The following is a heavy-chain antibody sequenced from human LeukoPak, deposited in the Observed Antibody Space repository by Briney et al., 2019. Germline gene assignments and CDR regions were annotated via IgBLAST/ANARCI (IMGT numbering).Heavy chain of an antibody. CDR3: ARDRHSSGWYSQAFDP. J-gene: IGHJ5*02. V-gene: IGHV1-18*01. D-gene: IGHD6-19*01. Sequence: ASVKVSCKASGYTFTSYGISWVRQAPGQGLEWMGWISAYNGNTNYAQRLQGRVTMTTDTSTSTVYMELRSLRSDDTAVYYCARDRHSSGWYSQAFDPWGQGTLVTVSS. CDR1: GYTFTSYG. CDR2: ISAYNGNT.